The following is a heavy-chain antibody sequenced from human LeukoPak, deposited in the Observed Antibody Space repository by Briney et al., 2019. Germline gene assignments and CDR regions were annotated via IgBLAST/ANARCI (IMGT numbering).Heavy chain of an antibody. Sequence: GGSLRLSCAASGFNFSPYWMHWVRHAPGKGRVWVSRIKSDGSSTDYADSVKGRFIISRDNAKSTLYLQMNSLRAEDTAVYYCARGPSASGSYGGFDPWGQGTLVTVSS. CDR3: ARGPSASGSYGGFDP. CDR2: IKSDGSST. V-gene: IGHV3-74*01. D-gene: IGHD3-10*01. CDR1: GFNFSPYW. J-gene: IGHJ5*02.